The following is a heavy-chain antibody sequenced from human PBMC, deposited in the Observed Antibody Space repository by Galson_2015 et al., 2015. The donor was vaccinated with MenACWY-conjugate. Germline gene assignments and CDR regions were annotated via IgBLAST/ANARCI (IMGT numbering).Heavy chain of an antibody. J-gene: IGHJ4*02. CDR3: ARKEEGATSTPDY. CDR2: INSDGSTT. V-gene: IGHV3-74*01. D-gene: IGHD1-26*01. CDR1: GFTFSSYR. Sequence: SLRLSCAASGFTFSSYRMHWVRQAPGKGLVWVSGINSDGSTTTYADSVKGRFSISRDNAKNTLYLQMNSLRAEDTAVYYCARKEEGATSTPDYWGQGTLVTVSS.